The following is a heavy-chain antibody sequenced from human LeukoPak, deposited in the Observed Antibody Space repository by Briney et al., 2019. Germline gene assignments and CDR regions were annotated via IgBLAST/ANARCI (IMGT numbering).Heavy chain of an antibody. J-gene: IGHJ6*02. CDR2: IYSGGST. D-gene: IGHD4-17*01. CDR1: GFTVSSNY. V-gene: IGHV3-66*01. CDR3: AREDYGRSRYYYGTDV. Sequence: GGSLRLSCAASGFTVSSNYMSWVRQAPGKGLEWVSVIYSGGSTYYADSVKGRFTISRDNSKNTLYLQMNSLRAEDTAVYYCAREDYGRSRYYYGTDVWGQGTTVTVSS.